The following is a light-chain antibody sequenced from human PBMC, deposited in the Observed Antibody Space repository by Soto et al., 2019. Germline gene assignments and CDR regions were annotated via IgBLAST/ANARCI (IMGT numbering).Light chain of an antibody. V-gene: IGKV3-15*01. CDR2: DAS. CDR3: QQYNNWPPWT. CDR1: QSVSNN. J-gene: IGKJ1*01. Sequence: ILMTQSPATLSVSPGERATLSCRASQSVSNNLAWYQQKPGQAPRLLIYDASTSATGIPARFSGSGSGTEFTLTSSGVQSEDIAVYYCQQYNNWPPWTFGHGTKVEIK.